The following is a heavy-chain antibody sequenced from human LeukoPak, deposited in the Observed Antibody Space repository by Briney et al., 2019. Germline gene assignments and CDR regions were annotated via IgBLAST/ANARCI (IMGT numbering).Heavy chain of an antibody. CDR1: GYTFTSYA. Sequence: GSVKVSCKASGYTFTSYAMHWVRQAPGQRLEWMGWINAGNGNTKYSQKFQGRVTITWDTSASTAYMELSSLRSEDTAVYYCARGSGSILISWFDPWGQGTLVTVSS. J-gene: IGHJ5*02. CDR2: INAGNGNT. D-gene: IGHD1-26*01. V-gene: IGHV1-3*01. CDR3: ARGSGSILISWFDP.